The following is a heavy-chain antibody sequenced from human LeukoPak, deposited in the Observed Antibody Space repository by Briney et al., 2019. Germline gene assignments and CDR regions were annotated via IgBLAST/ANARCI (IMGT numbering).Heavy chain of an antibody. D-gene: IGHD3-22*01. J-gene: IGHJ4*02. CDR3: ARGRTYDSSGYSISMYYFDY. CDR1: GGSVSSGSYF. CDR2: IYYSGST. V-gene: IGHV4-61*01. Sequence: SETLSLTCTVSGGSVSSGSYFWSWIRQPPGKGLEWIGYIYYSGSTNYNPSLKSRVTISVDTSKNQFSLKLSSVTAADTAVYYCARGRTYDSSGYSISMYYFDYWGQGTLVTVSS.